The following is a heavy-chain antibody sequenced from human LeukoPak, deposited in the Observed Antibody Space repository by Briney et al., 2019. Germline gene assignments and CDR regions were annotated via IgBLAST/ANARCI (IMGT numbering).Heavy chain of an antibody. D-gene: IGHD2-2*01. CDR2: SYYSGST. CDR3: ARGDCSSTICYSPMDV. CDR1: GVSISSYY. J-gene: IGHJ6*03. V-gene: IGHV4-59*01. Sequence: SETLSLTCTVSGVSISSYYWSWIRQPPGKGLEWIGYSYYSGSTNYNPSLKRRVTISVDTSKNQFSLKLSSVTAADTAVYYCARGDCSSTICYSPMDVWGKGTTVTVSS.